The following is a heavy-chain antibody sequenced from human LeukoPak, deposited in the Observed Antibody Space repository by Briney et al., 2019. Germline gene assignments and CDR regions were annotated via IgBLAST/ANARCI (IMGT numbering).Heavy chain of an antibody. CDR1: GYSIGSGYF. J-gene: IGHJ6*03. CDR3: ARRPDWGYDYYMDV. CDR2: VYSSGTT. Sequence: SETLSLTCNVSGYSIGSGYFWGWIRQPPGKGLEWIGGVYSSGTTYYNPSLESRLTISLKTSKNQFSLKLRSVTAADTAVYYCARRPDWGYDYYMDVWGKGPRSLCP. D-gene: IGHD3-16*01. V-gene: IGHV4-38-2*02.